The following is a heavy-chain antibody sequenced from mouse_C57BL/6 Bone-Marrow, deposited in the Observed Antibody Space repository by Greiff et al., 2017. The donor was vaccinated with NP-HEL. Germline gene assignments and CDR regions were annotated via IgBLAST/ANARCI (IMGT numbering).Heavy chain of an antibody. V-gene: IGHV1-55*01. CDR1: GYTFTSYW. Sequence: QVQLQQPGAELVKPGASVKMSCKASGYTFTSYWITWVKQRPGQGLEWIGDIYPGSGSTNYNEKFKSKATLTVDTSSSTAYMQLSSLTSEDAAVYYCAREDYGSSYDWYFEVWGTGTTVTVSS. D-gene: IGHD1-1*01. CDR2: IYPGSGST. J-gene: IGHJ1*03. CDR3: AREDYGSSYDWYFEV.